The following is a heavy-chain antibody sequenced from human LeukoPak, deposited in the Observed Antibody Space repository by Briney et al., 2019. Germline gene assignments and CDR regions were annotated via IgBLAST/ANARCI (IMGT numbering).Heavy chain of an antibody. CDR3: ARDESAVAGTSSRFDP. J-gene: IGHJ5*02. V-gene: IGHV3-21*01. CDR2: ISSSSSYI. D-gene: IGHD6-19*01. Sequence: PGGSLRLSCAASGFTFSSYSMNWVRQAPGKGLEWVSSISSSSSYIYYADSVKGRFTISRDNAKNSLYLQMNSLRAEDTAVYYCARDESAVAGTSSRFDPWGQGTLVTVSS. CDR1: GFTFSSYS.